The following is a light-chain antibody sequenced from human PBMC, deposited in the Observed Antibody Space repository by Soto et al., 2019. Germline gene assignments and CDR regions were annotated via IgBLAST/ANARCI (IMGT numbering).Light chain of an antibody. CDR3: ATWDDSPRDVV. Sequence: QSVLTQPPSASGTPGQRVTISCSGSSSNIGSNAVNWYQQLPGTAPKLLIYNTNQRPSGAPDRFSGSKSGTSASLAISGLQSEGEADYYCATWDDSPRDVVFGGGTKLTVL. CDR2: NTN. V-gene: IGLV1-44*01. J-gene: IGLJ2*01. CDR1: SSNIGSNA.